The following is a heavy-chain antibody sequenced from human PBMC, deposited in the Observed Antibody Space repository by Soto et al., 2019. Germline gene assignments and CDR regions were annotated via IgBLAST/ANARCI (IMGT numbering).Heavy chain of an antibody. CDR1: GFTFSDFA. V-gene: IGHV3-73*01. Sequence: PGGSLRLSCAASGFTFSDFAMHWVRQASGKGLEWIGRIKSKANSYATAYGASVKGRFTISRDDSRNTAYLHLSSLKTEDTAVYYCTRLKDYCGDGGCYYDPWGHGTLVTVSS. D-gene: IGHD2-15*01. CDR3: TRLKDYCGDGGCYYDP. J-gene: IGHJ5*02. CDR2: IKSKANSYAT.